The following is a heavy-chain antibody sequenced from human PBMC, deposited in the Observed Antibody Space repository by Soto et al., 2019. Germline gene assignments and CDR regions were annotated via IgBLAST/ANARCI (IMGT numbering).Heavy chain of an antibody. D-gene: IGHD1-1*01. J-gene: IGHJ3*02. CDR2: INPNSGGT. Sequence: ASVKVSCKASGYTFTGYYMHWVRQAPGQGLEWMGWINPNSGGTNYAQKFQGWVTMNRDTSISTAYMELIRLRSDDTAVYYCARCQASQLGILSRGSLYAFDIWGQGTMVTVSS. CDR1: GYTFTGYY. V-gene: IGHV1-2*04. CDR3: ARCQASQLGILSRGSLYAFDI.